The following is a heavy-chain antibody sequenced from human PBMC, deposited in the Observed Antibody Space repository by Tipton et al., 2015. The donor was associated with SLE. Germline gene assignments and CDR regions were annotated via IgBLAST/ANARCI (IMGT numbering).Heavy chain of an antibody. J-gene: IGHJ6*02. CDR2: INTNTGNP. CDR1: GKTFTSYP. V-gene: IGHV7-4-1*02. CDR3: ARDQRDFWSTYSTGTYHALDV. D-gene: IGHD3-3*01. Sequence: QVQLVQSGSELKKPGASVKISCKTSGKTFTSYPMNWVRQAPGQGLEWMGWINTNTGNPTYALGFTGRFVFSLDTSVSTAYLQISRLKDEDTAVYFCARDQRDFWSTYSTGTYHALDVWGQGTTVTVSS.